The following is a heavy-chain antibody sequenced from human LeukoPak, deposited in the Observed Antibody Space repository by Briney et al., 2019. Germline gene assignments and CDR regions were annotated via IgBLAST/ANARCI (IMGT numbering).Heavy chain of an antibody. V-gene: IGHV4-59*01. D-gene: IGHD3-22*01. CDR2: VYYSGST. CDR1: GGSTSTFY. CDR3: ARVDYDSSGYFDY. J-gene: IGHJ4*02. Sequence: LETLSLTCTVSGGSTSTFYWSWLRQPPGKQLEWIGYVYYSGSTNYNPSFKTRVTISVDTSKNQFSLKLSSVTPADTAVYYCARVDYDSSGYFDYWGQGNLVTVSS.